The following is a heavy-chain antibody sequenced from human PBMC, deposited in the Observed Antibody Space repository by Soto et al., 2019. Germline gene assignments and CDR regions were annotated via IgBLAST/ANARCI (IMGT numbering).Heavy chain of an antibody. V-gene: IGHV4-39*01. CDR1: GGSISSSSYY. CDR3: ARRDSSPQYRY. J-gene: IGHJ4*02. Sequence: PSETLSLTCTVSGGSISSSSYYWGWIRQPPGKGLEWIGSIYYSGSTYYNPSLKSRVTISVDTSKNQFSLKLSSVTAADTAVYYCARRDSSPQYRYWGQGTLVTVSS. CDR2: IYYSGST. D-gene: IGHD2-15*01.